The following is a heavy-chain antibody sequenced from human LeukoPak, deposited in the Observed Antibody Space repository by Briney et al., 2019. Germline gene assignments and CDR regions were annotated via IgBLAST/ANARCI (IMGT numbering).Heavy chain of an antibody. Sequence: PGGSLRLSCAASGFTFSSYAMHWVRQAPGKGLEWVAVISYDGSNKYYAASVKGRFTISRDNSKNTLYLQMNSLRAYDTAVYYCARAGVLLWFGELPSGPYDYWGQGTLVTVSS. CDR1: GFTFSSYA. CDR2: ISYDGSNK. CDR3: ARAGVLLWFGELPSGPYDY. V-gene: IGHV3-30-3*01. D-gene: IGHD3-10*01. J-gene: IGHJ4*02.